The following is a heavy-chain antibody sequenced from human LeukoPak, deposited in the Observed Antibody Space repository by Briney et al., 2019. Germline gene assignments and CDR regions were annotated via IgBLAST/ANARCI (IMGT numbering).Heavy chain of an antibody. CDR3: ARTPPNWGADY. Sequence: ASVTVSCTASGYSFTSYDINWVRQATGQGPGWMGWMSPRSGNTGYAQKFQGRVAMTSDTSISTAYMELSRLTSDDTAVYYCARTPPNWGADYWGQGTLVTVSS. J-gene: IGHJ4*02. V-gene: IGHV1-8*01. D-gene: IGHD7-27*01. CDR2: MSPRSGNT. CDR1: GYSFTSYD.